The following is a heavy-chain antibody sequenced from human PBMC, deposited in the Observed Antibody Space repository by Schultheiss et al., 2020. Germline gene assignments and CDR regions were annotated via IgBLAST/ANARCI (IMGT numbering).Heavy chain of an antibody. J-gene: IGHJ4*02. CDR1: GFTFSSYG. V-gene: IGHV3-33*08. D-gene: IGHD1-26*01. Sequence: GGSLRLSCAASGFTFSSYGMHWVRQAPGKGLEWVAVIWYDGSNKYYADSVKGRFTISRHTYKNTLYVQMNSLRAEDTAVYYCARGGAGISYLNYAFDSWGQGTLVTVSS. CDR2: IWYDGSNK. CDR3: ARGGAGISYLNYAFDS.